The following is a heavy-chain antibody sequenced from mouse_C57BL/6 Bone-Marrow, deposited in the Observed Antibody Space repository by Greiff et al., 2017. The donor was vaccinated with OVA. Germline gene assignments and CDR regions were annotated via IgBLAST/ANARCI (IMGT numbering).Heavy chain of an antibody. D-gene: IGHD2-3*01. Sequence: QVTLKESGPGILQPSQTLSLSCSFSGFSLSTFGMGVGWIRQPSGKGLEWLAHIWWDDDKYYNPALKSRLTISKDTSKNQVFRKIANVDTADTATYYCARIAGWLLSYYFDYWGQGTTLTVSS. J-gene: IGHJ2*01. V-gene: IGHV8-8*01. CDR1: GFSLSTFGMG. CDR2: IWWDDDK. CDR3: ARIAGWLLSYYFDY.